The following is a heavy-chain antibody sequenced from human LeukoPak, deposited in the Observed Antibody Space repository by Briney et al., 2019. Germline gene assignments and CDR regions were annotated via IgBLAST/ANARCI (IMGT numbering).Heavy chain of an antibody. D-gene: IGHD1-26*01. CDR1: GGTFSSYA. Sequence: SVKVSCKASGGTFSSYAIGWVRQAPGQGLEWMGRIIPILGIANYAQKFQGRVTITADKSTSTAYMGLSSLRSEDTAVYYCARDWPIGGSYNFDYWGQGTLVTVSS. J-gene: IGHJ4*02. CDR3: ARDWPIGGSYNFDY. CDR2: IIPILGIA. V-gene: IGHV1-69*04.